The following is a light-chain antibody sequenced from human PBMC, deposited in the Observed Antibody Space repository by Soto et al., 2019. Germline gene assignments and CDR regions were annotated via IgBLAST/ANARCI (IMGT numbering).Light chain of an antibody. CDR1: QNVSDN. J-gene: IGKJ2*01. V-gene: IGKV3-15*01. CDR2: GAS. CDR3: QQSNNWPYT. Sequence: EIVMTQSPATLSVSPGERATLSCRASQNVSDNLAWYQKKPGQAPRLLIYGASTRATGIPARFSGSGSGTEFTLTISSLQSEDFAVYYCQQSNNWPYTFGQGTKVDIK.